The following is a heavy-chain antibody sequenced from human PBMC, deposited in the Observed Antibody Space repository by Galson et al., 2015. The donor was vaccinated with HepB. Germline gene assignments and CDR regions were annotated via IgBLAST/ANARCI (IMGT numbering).Heavy chain of an antibody. CDR2: ISGGTTYS. D-gene: IGHD2-2*01. V-gene: IGHV3-11*06. J-gene: IGHJ6*02. Sequence: SLRLSCAASGFIFSDYYMSWIRQAPGKGLEWLSYISGGTTYSNYADSVKGRFTISRDNAKNSLYLQMNSLRDEDTAVYYCTRDRYCTSTTCSGYYYGMDVWGQGTTVTVSS. CDR3: TRDRYCTSTTCSGYYYGMDV. CDR1: GFIFSDYY.